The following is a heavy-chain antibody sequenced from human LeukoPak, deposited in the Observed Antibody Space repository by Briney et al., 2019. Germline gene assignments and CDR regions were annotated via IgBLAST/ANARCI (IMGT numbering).Heavy chain of an antibody. CDR1: GFTFSSYA. J-gene: IGHJ4*02. D-gene: IGHD1-26*01. V-gene: IGHV3-64*01. CDR2: ISNNGGST. CDR3: ARGHVSGSFLDY. Sequence: PGGSLRLSCAASGFTFSSYAMHWVRQAPGKGLEYVSTISNNGGSTYYANSVKGRITISRDNSKNTLYLQMDSLRAEDMAVYYCARGHVSGSFLDYWGQGTLVTVSS.